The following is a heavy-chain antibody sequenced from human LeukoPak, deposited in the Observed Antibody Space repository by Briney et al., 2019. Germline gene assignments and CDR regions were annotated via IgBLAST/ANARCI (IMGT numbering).Heavy chain of an antibody. CDR2: INHSGST. Sequence: SETLSHTCAVYGGSFSGYYWSWIRQPPGKGLEWIGEINHSGSTNYNPSLKSRVTISVDTSKNQFSLKLSSVTAADTAVYYCARGGCSSTSCYFDYWGQGTLVTVSS. CDR3: ARGGCSSTSCYFDY. CDR1: GGSFSGYY. D-gene: IGHD2-2*01. J-gene: IGHJ4*02. V-gene: IGHV4-34*01.